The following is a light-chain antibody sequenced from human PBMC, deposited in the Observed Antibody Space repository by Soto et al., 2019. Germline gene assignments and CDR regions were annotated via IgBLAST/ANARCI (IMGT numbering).Light chain of an antibody. CDR3: QQRSNLPPT. J-gene: IGKJ5*01. V-gene: IGKV3-11*01. Sequence: EIVLTQSPATLSLSPGERATLSCRASQSVSSYLAWYQQKPGQAPRLLIYDASNRATGIPARFSGSGSGTDFTLTICSLVPEDFAVYYCQQRSNLPPTFGQGTRLEIK. CDR2: DAS. CDR1: QSVSSY.